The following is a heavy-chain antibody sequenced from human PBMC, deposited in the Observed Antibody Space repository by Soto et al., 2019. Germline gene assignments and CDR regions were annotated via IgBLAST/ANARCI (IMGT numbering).Heavy chain of an antibody. J-gene: IGHJ4*02. CDR2: IWYDGSNK. CDR3: ARELLYCSGGSCYIFYY. D-gene: IGHD2-15*01. CDR1: GFTFSSYG. Sequence: GGSLRLSCAASGFTFSSYGMHWVRQAPGKGLEWVAVIWYDGSNKYYADSVKGRFTISRDNSKNTLYLQMNSLRAKDTAVYYCARELLYCSGGSCYIFYYCGQGSLVPVSS. V-gene: IGHV3-33*01.